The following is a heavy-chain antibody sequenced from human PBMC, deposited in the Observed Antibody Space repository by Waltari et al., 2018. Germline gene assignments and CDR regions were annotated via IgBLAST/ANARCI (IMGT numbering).Heavy chain of an antibody. V-gene: IGHV3-30*18. Sequence: QVQLMESGGGVVQPGRSLRLSCAASGFTFSSYGMHWVRQAPGKGLEWVAVIWYDGSNKYYADSVKGRFTISRDNSKNTLYLQMNSLRAEDTAMYYCAKGSAYCSSTSCYPYYYYYYMDVWGKGTTVTVSS. CDR3: AKGSAYCSSTSCYPYYYYYYMDV. D-gene: IGHD2-2*01. CDR2: IWYDGSNK. CDR1: GFTFSSYG. J-gene: IGHJ6*03.